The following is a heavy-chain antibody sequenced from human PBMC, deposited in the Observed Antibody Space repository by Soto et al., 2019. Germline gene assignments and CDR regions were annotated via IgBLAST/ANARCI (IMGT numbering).Heavy chain of an antibody. J-gene: IGHJ4*02. D-gene: IGHD1-26*01. CDR3: ARVFGSYSALDY. CDR1: GSTFSSYG. V-gene: IGHV3-33*01. CDR2: IWYDGSNK. Sequence: GGSLRLSCAASGSTFSSYGMHWVRQAPGKGLEWVAVIWYDGSNKYYADSVKGRFTISRDNSKNTLYLQMNSLRAEDTAVYYCARVFGSYSALDYWGQGTLVTVSS.